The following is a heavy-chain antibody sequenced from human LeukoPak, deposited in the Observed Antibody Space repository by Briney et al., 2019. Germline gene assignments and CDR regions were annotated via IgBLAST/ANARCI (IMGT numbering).Heavy chain of an antibody. V-gene: IGHV3-21*01. D-gene: IGHD3-10*01. Sequence: GGSLRLSCAASGFTFSSYSMNWVRQAPGKGLEWVSSISSSSSYIYYADSVKGRFTISRDNAKNSLFLQMNRLRPEDTAVYYCAVQMRFGELADPGYWGKGTLVTVSS. J-gene: IGHJ4*02. CDR1: GFTFSSYS. CDR2: ISSSSSYI. CDR3: AVQMRFGELADPGY.